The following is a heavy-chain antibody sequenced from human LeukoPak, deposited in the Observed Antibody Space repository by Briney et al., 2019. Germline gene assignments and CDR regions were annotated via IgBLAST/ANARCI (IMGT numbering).Heavy chain of an antibody. Sequence: PGRSPRLSCEASGFTFSAYVMHWVRQAPGKGLECVAVISNDGNEKYYADSVKGRFSISRDNSKNTLYLQMSSLRTEDTAVYYCVRDGGYTGGWTYGAGDYWGQGTLVTVSS. D-gene: IGHD2-8*02. CDR3: VRDGGYTGGWTYGAGDY. CDR1: GFTFSAYV. J-gene: IGHJ4*01. V-gene: IGHV3-30*04. CDR2: ISNDGNEK.